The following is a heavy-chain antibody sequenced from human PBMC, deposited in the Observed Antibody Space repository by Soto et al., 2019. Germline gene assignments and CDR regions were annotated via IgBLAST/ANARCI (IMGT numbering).Heavy chain of an antibody. CDR3: ASPTDYGGNSGLVAEGFDY. CDR2: ISSSGSTI. J-gene: IGHJ4*02. D-gene: IGHD4-17*01. CDR1: GFTFSSYE. Sequence: PVVSQIVSCAASGFTFSSYEMNWVRQAPGKGLEWVSYISSSGSTIYYADSVKGRFTISRDNAKNSLYLQMNSLRAEDTAVYYCASPTDYGGNSGLVAEGFDYWGQGTLVTVSS. V-gene: IGHV3-48*03.